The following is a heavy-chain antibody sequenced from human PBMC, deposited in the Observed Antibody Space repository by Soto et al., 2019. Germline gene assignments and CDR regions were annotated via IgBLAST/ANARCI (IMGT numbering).Heavy chain of an antibody. CDR2: ISSSSSYT. D-gene: IGHD2-15*01. Sequence: QVQLVESGGGLVKPGGSLRLSCVASGFTFSDYYMSWIRQAPGKGLEWVSYISSSSSYTNYADSVKGRFTISRDNAKNSLYLQMNSLRAEDTAVYYCARAPVVAATRWFDPWGQGTLVTVSS. J-gene: IGHJ5*02. CDR1: GFTFSDYY. V-gene: IGHV3-11*06. CDR3: ARAPVVAATRWFDP.